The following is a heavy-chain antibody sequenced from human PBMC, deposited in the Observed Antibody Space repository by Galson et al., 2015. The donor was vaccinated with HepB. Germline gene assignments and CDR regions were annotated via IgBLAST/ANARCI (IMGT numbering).Heavy chain of an antibody. J-gene: IGHJ4*02. V-gene: IGHV3-21*01. CDR3: ARALRHYGSGSSYPYYFDY. D-gene: IGHD3-10*01. CDR2: ISSSSSYI. CDR1: GFTFSSYS. Sequence: SLRLSCAASGFTFSSYSMNWVRQAPGKGLEWVSSISSSSSYIYYADSVKGRFTISRDNAKNSLYLQMNSLRAEDTAVYYCARALRHYGSGSSYPYYFDYWGQGTPVTVSS.